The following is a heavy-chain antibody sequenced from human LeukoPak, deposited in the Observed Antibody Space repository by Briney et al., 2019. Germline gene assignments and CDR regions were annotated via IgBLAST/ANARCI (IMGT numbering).Heavy chain of an antibody. J-gene: IGHJ6*01. D-gene: IGHD5-18*01. V-gene: IGHV3-23*01. Sequence: PGGSLRLSCAASGFTFSSYVMSWVRQAPGKGLEWVSTISGSGGSTYYADSVKGRFTISRDNSKNTLYLQMNSLRAEDTAVYYCAKGGYTQIDYGMDVWGKGTTVSVCS. CDR1: GFTFSSYV. CDR3: AKGGYTQIDYGMDV. CDR2: ISGSGGST.